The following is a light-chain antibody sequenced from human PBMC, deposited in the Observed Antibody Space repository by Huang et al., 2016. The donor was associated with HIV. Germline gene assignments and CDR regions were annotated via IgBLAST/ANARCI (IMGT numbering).Light chain of an antibody. CDR1: QDISNF. Sequence: DIQMTQSPSSLSASVGDRATITCQASQDISNFLNWYQQKPGKAPKLLIYDASNLETGVPSRFSGSGSGTDFTFTISSLQPEDIATYYCQQYDNLPLTFGGGTKVVIK. J-gene: IGKJ4*01. CDR2: DAS. CDR3: QQYDNLPLT. V-gene: IGKV1-33*01.